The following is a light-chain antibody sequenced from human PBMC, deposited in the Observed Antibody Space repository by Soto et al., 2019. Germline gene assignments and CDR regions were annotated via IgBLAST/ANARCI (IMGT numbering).Light chain of an antibody. V-gene: IGLV1-44*01. CDR3: SSYTSSSGVV. J-gene: IGLJ2*01. Sequence: QAVVTQPPSASGTPGQRVTISCSGSSSNIGSNTVNWYQQLPGTAPKLLIYSNNQRPSGVPDRFSGSKSGTSASLAISGLQSEDEADYYCSSYTSSSGVVFGGGTKLTVL. CDR1: SSNIGSNT. CDR2: SNN.